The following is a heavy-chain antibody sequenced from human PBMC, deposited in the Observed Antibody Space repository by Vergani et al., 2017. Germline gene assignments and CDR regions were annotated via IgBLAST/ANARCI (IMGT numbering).Heavy chain of an antibody. CDR1: GFTFSSYS. Sequence: EVQLVESGGGLVKPGGSLRLSCASSGFTFSSYSINWVRQAPGKGLEWVSSISSSSSYIYYADSVKGRFTISRDNATNSLYLQMNSLRAEDTAVYYCARDLFYYDSSGYYSGFFDYWGQGTLVIVSS. V-gene: IGHV3-21*01. CDR2: ISSSSSYI. D-gene: IGHD3-22*01. CDR3: ARDLFYYDSSGYYSGFFDY. J-gene: IGHJ4*02.